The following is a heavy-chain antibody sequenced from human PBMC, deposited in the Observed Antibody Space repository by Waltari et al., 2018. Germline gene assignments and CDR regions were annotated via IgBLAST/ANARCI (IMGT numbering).Heavy chain of an antibody. CDR3: ARRQLLYLYYYYGMDV. Sequence: QVQLVQSGAEVKKPGASVKVSCKASGSTFTSYDINWVRQATGQGLEWMGWMNPNSGNTGYAQKFQGRVTMTRNTSISTAYMELSSLRSEDTAVYYCARRQLLYLYYYYGMDVWGQGTTVTVSS. J-gene: IGHJ6*02. D-gene: IGHD2-2*02. CDR1: GSTFTSYD. CDR2: MNPNSGNT. V-gene: IGHV1-8*01.